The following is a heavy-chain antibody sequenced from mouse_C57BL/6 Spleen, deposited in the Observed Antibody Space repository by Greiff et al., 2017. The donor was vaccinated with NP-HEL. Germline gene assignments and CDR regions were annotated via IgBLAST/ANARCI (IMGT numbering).Heavy chain of an antibody. Sequence: DVMLVESGGGLVKPGGSLKLSCAASGFTFSDYGMHWVRQAPEKGLEWVAYISSGSSTIYYADKVKGRFTISRDNAKNTLFLQMTSLRSEDTAMYYCARSLYGSPYYYAMDYWGQGTSVTVSS. D-gene: IGHD1-1*01. CDR1: GFTFSDYG. V-gene: IGHV5-17*01. CDR2: ISSGSSTI. J-gene: IGHJ4*01. CDR3: ARSLYGSPYYYAMDY.